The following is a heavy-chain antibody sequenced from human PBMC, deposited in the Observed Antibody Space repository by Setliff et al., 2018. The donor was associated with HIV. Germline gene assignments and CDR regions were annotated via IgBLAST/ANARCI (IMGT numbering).Heavy chain of an antibody. V-gene: IGHV1-69*13. Sequence: SVKVSCKASGGTFIMSIISWVRQAPGQGLEWMGGIIPIFGTTKYAQKFQGRVTITADEPTTTAYMELTSLRSEDTAVYYCVYCGGDCYTNWFDPWGQGTLVTVSS. J-gene: IGHJ5*02. CDR2: IIPIFGTT. D-gene: IGHD2-21*02. CDR3: VYCGGDCYTNWFDP. CDR1: GGTFIMSI.